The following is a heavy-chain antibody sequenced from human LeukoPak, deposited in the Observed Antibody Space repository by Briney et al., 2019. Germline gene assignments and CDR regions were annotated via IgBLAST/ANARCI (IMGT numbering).Heavy chain of an antibody. V-gene: IGHV3-11*01. Sequence: GGSLRLSCAASGFTFSDYYMSWIRQAPGKGLEWVSYISSSGRTIYYADSVKGRSTIPRDNAKNSLYLQMNSLRAEDTAVYYCARGRYSYGNDYWGQGTLVTVSS. CDR2: ISSSGRTI. D-gene: IGHD5-18*01. CDR1: GFTFSDYY. J-gene: IGHJ4*02. CDR3: ARGRYSYGNDY.